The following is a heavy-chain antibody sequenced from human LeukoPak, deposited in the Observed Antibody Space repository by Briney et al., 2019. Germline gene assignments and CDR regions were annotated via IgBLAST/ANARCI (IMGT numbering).Heavy chain of an antibody. CDR1: GGSISSYY. V-gene: IGHV4-59*08. Sequence: TSSETLSLTCTVSGGSISSYYWSWIRQPPGKGLEWIGYIYYSGSTNYNPSLKSRVTISVDTSKNQFSLKLSSVTAADTAVYYCARAGEELLYCGMDVWGQGTTVTVSS. CDR2: IYYSGST. J-gene: IGHJ6*02. CDR3: ARAGEELLYCGMDV. D-gene: IGHD1-26*01.